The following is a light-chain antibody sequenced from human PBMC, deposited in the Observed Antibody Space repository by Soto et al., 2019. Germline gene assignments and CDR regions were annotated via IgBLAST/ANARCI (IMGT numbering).Light chain of an antibody. CDR3: QVWDSSTGVL. Sequence: SYELTQPPSVSVAPGKTARITCGGNNSGSESVHWYQQKPGQAPVLVIYYDSDRPSGIPERFSGSNSGNTATLTISGVEAGDEADYYCQVWDSSTGVLFGGGTKLTVL. CDR1: NSGSES. J-gene: IGLJ2*01. V-gene: IGLV3-21*04. CDR2: YDS.